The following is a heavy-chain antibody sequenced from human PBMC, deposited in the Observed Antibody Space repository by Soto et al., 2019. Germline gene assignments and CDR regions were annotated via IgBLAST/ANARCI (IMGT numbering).Heavy chain of an antibody. V-gene: IGHV1-18*01. CDR3: ARDTPPVDS. J-gene: IGHJ5*01. Sequence: QVQLVQSGAEVKKPGASVKVSCKASGYTFTSYGISWVRQAPGQGLEWMGWISAYNGNTKYAQKLQGGITPTTATSKTTAYRQLRSLSSDATAVYYCARDTPPVDSWGQGTLVTVSS. CDR1: GYTFTSYG. D-gene: IGHD2-15*01. CDR2: ISAYNGNT.